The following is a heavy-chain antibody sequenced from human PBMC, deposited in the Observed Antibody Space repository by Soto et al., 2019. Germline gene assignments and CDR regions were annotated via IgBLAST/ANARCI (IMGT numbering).Heavy chain of an antibody. J-gene: IGHJ6*02. D-gene: IGHD3-10*01. CDR2: ISGSGGST. Sequence: GGSLRLSCAASGFTFSSYAMSWVRQAPGKGLEWVSAISGSGGSTYYADSGKGRFTISRDNSKNTLYLQMNSLRAEDTAVYYCAKEVVRGVIITAGYYYYGMDVWGQGTTVTVSS. CDR1: GFTFSSYA. CDR3: AKEVVRGVIITAGYYYYGMDV. V-gene: IGHV3-23*01.